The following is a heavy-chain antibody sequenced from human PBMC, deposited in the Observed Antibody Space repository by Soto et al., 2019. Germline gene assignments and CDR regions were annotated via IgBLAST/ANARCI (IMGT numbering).Heavy chain of an antibody. CDR2: ISYDGSNK. V-gene: IGHV3-30-3*01. CDR3: ARDPSIGYSYGSDNWFDP. Sequence: HPVGSLRLSCAASGFTFSSYAMHWVRQAPGKGLEWVAVISYDGSNKYYADSVKGRFTISRDNSKNTLYLQMNSLRAEDTAVYYCARDPSIGYSYGSDNWFDPWGQGTLVTVSS. D-gene: IGHD5-18*01. J-gene: IGHJ5*02. CDR1: GFTFSSYA.